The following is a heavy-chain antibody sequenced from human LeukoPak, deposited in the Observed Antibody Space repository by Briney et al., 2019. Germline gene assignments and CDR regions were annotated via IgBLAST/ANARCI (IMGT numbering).Heavy chain of an antibody. Sequence: GGSLRLSCAASGLTFSSYAMHWVRQAPGKGLEWVAVISYDGSNKYYADSVKGRFTISRDNSKNTLYLQMNSLRAEDTAVYYCARDRIMYSSSSCWFDPWGQGTLVTVSS. V-gene: IGHV3-30*01. J-gene: IGHJ5*02. CDR2: ISYDGSNK. CDR1: GLTFSSYA. D-gene: IGHD6-6*01. CDR3: ARDRIMYSSSSCWFDP.